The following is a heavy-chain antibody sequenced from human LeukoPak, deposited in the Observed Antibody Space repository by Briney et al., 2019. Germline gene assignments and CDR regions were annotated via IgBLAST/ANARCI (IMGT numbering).Heavy chain of an antibody. Sequence: EASVKVSCKASGGTFSSYAISWVRQAPGQGLEWMGGIIPIFGTANYAQKFQGRVTITADESTSTAYMELSSLRSEDTAVYYCARAYCSGGSCYSARNWFDPWGQGTLVTVSS. J-gene: IGHJ5*02. CDR3: ARAYCSGGSCYSARNWFDP. CDR1: GGTFSSYA. V-gene: IGHV1-69*13. CDR2: IIPIFGTA. D-gene: IGHD2-15*01.